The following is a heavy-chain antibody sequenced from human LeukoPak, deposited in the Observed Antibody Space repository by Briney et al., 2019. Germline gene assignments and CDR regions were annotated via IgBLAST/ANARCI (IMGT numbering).Heavy chain of an antibody. J-gene: IGHJ4*02. V-gene: IGHV3-30-3*01. Sequence: GGSLRLSCAASGFTFSTYAMHWVRQAPGKGLEWVAVISYDGTNKYYADSVKGRFTISRDKSKNMLYLQMNSLRAEDTAVYYCARGGYRSGWYLPVDYWGQGTLVTVSS. CDR3: ARGGYRSGWYLPVDY. CDR1: GFTFSTYA. D-gene: IGHD6-19*01. CDR2: ISYDGTNK.